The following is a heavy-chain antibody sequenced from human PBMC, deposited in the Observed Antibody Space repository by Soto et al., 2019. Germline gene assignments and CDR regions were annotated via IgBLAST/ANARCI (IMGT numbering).Heavy chain of an antibody. CDR2: INPNSGDT. CDR3: ARSGSTIHYFNY. V-gene: IGHV1-2*04. Sequence: GASVKVSCKASGYTFTGYYMHWVRQAPGQGLEWMGWINPNSGDTNYAQKFQGWVTMTRDTSISTAYMELSRLRSDDTAVYYCARSGSTIHYFNYWGQGTLVTVSS. CDR1: GYTFTGYY. J-gene: IGHJ4*02. D-gene: IGHD2-2*01.